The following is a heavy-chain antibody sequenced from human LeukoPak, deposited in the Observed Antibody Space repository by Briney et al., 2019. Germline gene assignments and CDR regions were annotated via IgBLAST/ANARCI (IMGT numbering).Heavy chain of an antibody. CDR1: GFTFTIYS. D-gene: IGHD3-10*01. Sequence: GGSLRLSCAASGFTFTIYSMNWVRQAPGKGLVWVSRINSDGSSTNYADSVKGRFTISRDNTKNTLYLQMNSLRAEDTAVYYCARAGKTGAAAFDIWGQGTMVTVSS. J-gene: IGHJ3*02. CDR3: ARAGKTGAAAFDI. CDR2: INSDGSST. V-gene: IGHV3-74*01.